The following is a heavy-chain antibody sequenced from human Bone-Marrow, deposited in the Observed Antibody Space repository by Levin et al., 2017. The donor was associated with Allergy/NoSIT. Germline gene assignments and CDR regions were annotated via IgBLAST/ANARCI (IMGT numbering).Heavy chain of an antibody. CDR2: IIPAFGST. V-gene: IGHV1-69*13. CDR1: GGTLRNYA. J-gene: IGHJ4*02. CDR3: ARARGGFYGSGSFDF. Sequence: SVKVSCKASGGTLRNYAISWVRQAPGQGLEWMGGIIPAFGSTNYAQKFQDRVTITADESTRTSHMELRSPRFEDTAVYYCARARGGFYGSGSFDFWGQGTLVTVSS. D-gene: IGHD3-10*01.